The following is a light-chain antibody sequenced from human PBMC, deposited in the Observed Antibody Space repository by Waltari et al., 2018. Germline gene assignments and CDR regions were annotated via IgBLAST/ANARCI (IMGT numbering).Light chain of an antibody. CDR2: DAS. CDR3: QQLKSYPLT. Sequence: DIQLTQSPSSLSASVGDRVTITCRASQDISKSLAWFQQKPGKAPKSLISDASTLQSVVPSKFTGRGSGTDFTFTISSLQPEDYGTYYCQQLKSYPLTFGGGTKVEIK. CDR1: QDISKS. V-gene: IGKV1-16*02. J-gene: IGKJ4*01.